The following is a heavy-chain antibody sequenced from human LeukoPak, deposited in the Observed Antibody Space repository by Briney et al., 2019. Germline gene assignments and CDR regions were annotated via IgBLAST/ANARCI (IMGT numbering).Heavy chain of an antibody. CDR1: GFTFSSYA. Sequence: GGSLRLSCAASGFTFSSYAMHWVRQAPGKGLEWVAFIRYDGSNKYYADSVKGRFTISRDNSKNTLYLQINSLRAEDTAVYYCAKAPNYDFWSGSYYYYYYMDVWGKGTTVTVSS. J-gene: IGHJ6*03. CDR2: IRYDGSNK. D-gene: IGHD3-3*01. V-gene: IGHV3-30*02. CDR3: AKAPNYDFWSGSYYYYYYMDV.